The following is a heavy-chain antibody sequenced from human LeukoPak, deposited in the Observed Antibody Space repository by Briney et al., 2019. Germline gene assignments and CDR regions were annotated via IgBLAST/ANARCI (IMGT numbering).Heavy chain of an antibody. J-gene: IGHJ5*02. V-gene: IGHV4-34*01. CDR3: ARAPTGRSSSGWFDP. CDR2: INHNGST. D-gene: IGHD6-6*01. CDR1: GGSFSGYY. Sequence: SETLSLTCADYGGSFSGYYWSWIRQPPGKGLEWIGEINHNGSTNYNPSLKSRVTISVDRSKNQFSLKLSSVTAADTAVYYCARAPTGRSSSGWFDPWGQGTLVTVSS.